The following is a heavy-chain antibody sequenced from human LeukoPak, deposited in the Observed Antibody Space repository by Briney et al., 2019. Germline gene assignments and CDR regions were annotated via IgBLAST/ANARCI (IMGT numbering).Heavy chain of an antibody. D-gene: IGHD2-2*01. J-gene: IGHJ4*02. Sequence: GATAKVSCKASGYTSTGYYMHCERHTPGQGLEWMGWINPNTGETNSAQKFQGRVTMTRDTTINTAYMELTRLTADDTAVYYCASYPRYSSTPPFDYWGQGTLVTVSS. CDR2: INPNTGET. CDR1: GYTSTGYY. CDR3: ASYPRYSSTPPFDY. V-gene: IGHV1-2*02.